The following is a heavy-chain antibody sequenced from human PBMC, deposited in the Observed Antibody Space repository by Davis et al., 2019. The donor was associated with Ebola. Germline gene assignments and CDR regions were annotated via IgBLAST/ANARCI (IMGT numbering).Heavy chain of an antibody. V-gene: IGHV4-59*01. CDR3: ARRDGSSGWYNYYGMDV. Sequence: SETLSLTCTVSGGSISSYYWSWIRQPPGKGLEWIGYIYYSGNTNYNPSLKSRDTISVDTSKNQFSLKLSAVTAADTAVYYCARRDGSSGWYNYYGMDVWGQGTTVTVSS. CDR1: GGSISSYY. D-gene: IGHD6-19*01. CDR2: IYYSGNT. J-gene: IGHJ6*02.